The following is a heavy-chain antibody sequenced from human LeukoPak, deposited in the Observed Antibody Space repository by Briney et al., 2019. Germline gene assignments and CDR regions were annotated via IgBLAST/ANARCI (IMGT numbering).Heavy chain of an antibody. J-gene: IGHJ4*02. V-gene: IGHV3-33*06. CDR2: IWYDGSKK. CDR3: VKDHSAEYYDDYEY. D-gene: IGHD4-17*01. CDR1: GFTFSNYG. Sequence: GRALRLSCAASGFTFSNYGMNWVRQAPGKGLEWVAVIWYDGSKKYYADSVKGRFTISRDNSKNTVYLQMNRLRAADTAMYYRVKDHSAEYYDDYEYWGQEILVTVSS.